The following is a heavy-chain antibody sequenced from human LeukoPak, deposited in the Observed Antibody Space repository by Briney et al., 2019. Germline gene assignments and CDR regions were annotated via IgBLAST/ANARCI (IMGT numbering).Heavy chain of an antibody. CDR1: GFTFSNYN. D-gene: IGHD6-19*01. J-gene: IGHJ4*02. Sequence: GSLRLSCAASGFTFSNYNMNWVRQAPGKGLEWVSYISSSSTNIYYTDSVKGRFTISRDNAKNSLSLQMNSLRAEDTAVYYCARDDTAVAGTELDYWGQGTLVTVSS. V-gene: IGHV3-21*01. CDR2: ISSSSTNI. CDR3: ARDDTAVAGTELDY.